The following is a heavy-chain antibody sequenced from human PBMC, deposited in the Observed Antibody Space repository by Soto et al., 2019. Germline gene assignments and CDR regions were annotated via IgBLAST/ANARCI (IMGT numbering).Heavy chain of an antibody. CDR1: GFTFSGYW. V-gene: IGHV3-74*01. CDR2: INSDGSTT. CDR3: ASAKIGDYFQVY. J-gene: IGHJ4*02. D-gene: IGHD4-17*01. Sequence: EVQLVESGGGLVQPGGSLRLSCAVSGFTFSGYWMHWVRQAPGKGLVWVSRINSDGSTTSYADSVKGRFTISRDNAKNPQYLQMDSLGAEDTAVYYCASAKIGDYFQVYWGQVTLVTVSS.